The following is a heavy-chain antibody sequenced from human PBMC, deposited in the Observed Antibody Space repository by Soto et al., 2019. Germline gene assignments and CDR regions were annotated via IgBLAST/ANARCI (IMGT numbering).Heavy chain of an antibody. CDR2: IKSKTDVGTT. CDR1: GFTFINAW. CDR3: GTGDCSAGSCALDY. J-gene: IGHJ4*02. V-gene: IGHV3-15*07. Sequence: GGSLRLSCAASGFTFINAWMNWVRQAPGKGLEWVGRIKSKTDVGTTDYAAPVKGRFTISRDDSKNTLYLQMNSLKIEDTAVYYCGTGDCSAGSCALDYWGQGNXFTVSS. D-gene: IGHD2-15*01.